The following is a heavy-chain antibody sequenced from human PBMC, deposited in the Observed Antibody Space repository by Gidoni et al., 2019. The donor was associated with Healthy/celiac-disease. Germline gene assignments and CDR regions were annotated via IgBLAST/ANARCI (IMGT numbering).Heavy chain of an antibody. D-gene: IGHD2-21*02. J-gene: IGHJ3*02. Sequence: EVQLLASGGGVVQPGGFLRLSCAASGVTFSRYAMSWVRKAPGKGLEWFSAISCSGGSTYYADSVKGRFTISRDNSKNTLYLQMNSLRAEDTAVYYCAKDVGGDCYACNDAFDIWGQGTMVTVSS. CDR1: GVTFSRYA. V-gene: IGHV3-23*01. CDR2: ISCSGGST. CDR3: AKDVGGDCYACNDAFDI.